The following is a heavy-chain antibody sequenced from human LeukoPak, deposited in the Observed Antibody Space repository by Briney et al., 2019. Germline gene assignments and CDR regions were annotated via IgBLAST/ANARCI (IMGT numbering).Heavy chain of an antibody. Sequence: GRSLRLSCAASGFTFSSYAMHWVRQAPGKGLEWVAVISFDGSNKYYADSVRGRFTISRDNSKNTLYLQMNSLRAEDTAVYYCAKEETMVRGAPFDYWGQGTLVTVSS. CDR3: AKEETMVRGAPFDY. CDR2: ISFDGSNK. J-gene: IGHJ4*02. V-gene: IGHV3-30-3*01. CDR1: GFTFSSYA. D-gene: IGHD3-10*01.